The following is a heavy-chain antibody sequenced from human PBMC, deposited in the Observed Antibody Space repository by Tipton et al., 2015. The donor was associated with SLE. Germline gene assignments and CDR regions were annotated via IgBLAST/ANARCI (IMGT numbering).Heavy chain of an antibody. CDR1: GGSISSSSYY. Sequence: TLSLTCTVSGGSISSSSYYWGWIRQPPGKGLEWIGSIYYSGSTYYNPSLKSRVTISEDTSKKQFSLKLSSVTAADTAVYYCARVGYLGSGKTCDMDVWGKRITDIGSS. CDR2: IYYSGST. CDR3: ARVGYLGSGKTCDMDV. J-gene: IGHJ6*03. V-gene: IGHV4-39*07. D-gene: IGHD3-10*01.